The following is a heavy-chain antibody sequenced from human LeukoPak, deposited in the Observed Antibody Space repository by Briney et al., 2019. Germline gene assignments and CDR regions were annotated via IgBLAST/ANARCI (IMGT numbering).Heavy chain of an antibody. CDR3: ARAPDIVVKVDPNGAFDI. V-gene: IGHV4-61*01. Sequence: PSETLSLTCTVSGGSVSSGSYYWSWIRQPPGKGLEWIGYIYYSGSTNCNPSLKSRVTISVDTSKNQFSLKLSSVTAADTAVYYCARAPDIVVKVDPNGAFDIWGQGTMVTVSS. J-gene: IGHJ3*02. D-gene: IGHD2-2*01. CDR2: IYYSGST. CDR1: GGSVSSGSYY.